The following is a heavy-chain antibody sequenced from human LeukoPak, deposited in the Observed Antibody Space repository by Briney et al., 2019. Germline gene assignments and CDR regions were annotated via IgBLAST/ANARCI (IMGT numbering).Heavy chain of an antibody. CDR2: INPNSGGT. D-gene: IGHD4-17*01. Sequence: GASVKVSCKASGYTFTGYFLHWVRQAPGQGLEWMGRINPNSGGTDYSQKFQDRVTMTRDTSISTAYMELSRLTSDDTAVYYCARVLTTTVNNFDYWGQGTLATVSS. V-gene: IGHV1-2*06. CDR1: GYTFTGYF. CDR3: ARVLTTTVNNFDY. J-gene: IGHJ4*02.